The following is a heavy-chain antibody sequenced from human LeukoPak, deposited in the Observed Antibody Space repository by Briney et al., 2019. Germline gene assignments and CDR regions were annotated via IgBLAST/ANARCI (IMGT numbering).Heavy chain of an antibody. CDR1: GFTFTNYE. Sequence: GGSLRLSCAASGFTFTNYEMTWVRQAPGKGLEWVSYISSSGTTIYYADSVKGRFTISRDNAKNSLYLQMNSLRAEDTAVYYCARSLFGSGSQGYFDYWGQGTLVTVSS. V-gene: IGHV3-48*03. CDR2: ISSSGTTI. D-gene: IGHD3-10*01. J-gene: IGHJ4*02. CDR3: ARSLFGSGSQGYFDY.